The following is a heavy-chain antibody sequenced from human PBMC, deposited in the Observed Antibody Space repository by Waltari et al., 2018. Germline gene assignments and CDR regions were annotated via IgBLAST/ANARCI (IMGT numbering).Heavy chain of an antibody. V-gene: IGHV3-23*01. CDR2: ISGSGGST. CDR3: ASERYGDYSPFEVY. Sequence: EVQLLESGGGLVQPGGSLRLSCAASGFTFSSYAMSWVRQAPGKGLEWVSAISGSGGSTYYADSGKGRFTISRDNSKNTLYLQMNSLRAEDTAVYYCASERYGDYSPFEVYWGQGTLVTVSS. J-gene: IGHJ4*02. CDR1: GFTFSSYA. D-gene: IGHD4-17*01.